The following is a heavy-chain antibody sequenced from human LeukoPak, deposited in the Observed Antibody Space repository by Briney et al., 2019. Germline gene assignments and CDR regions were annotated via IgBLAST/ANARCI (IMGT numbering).Heavy chain of an antibody. D-gene: IGHD6-19*01. CDR2: IYYSGST. V-gene: IGHV4-59*08. CDR1: GVSISSYY. Sequence: SETLSLTCTVSGVSISSYYWSWIRQPPGKGLEWIGYIYYSGSTNYNPSLKSRVTISVDTSKNQFSLKLSSVTAADTAVYYCARTGSSGWYSDYWGQGTLVTVSS. CDR3: ARTGSSGWYSDY. J-gene: IGHJ4*02.